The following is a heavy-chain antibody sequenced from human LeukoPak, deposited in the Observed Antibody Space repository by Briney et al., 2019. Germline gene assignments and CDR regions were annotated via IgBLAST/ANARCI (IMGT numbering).Heavy chain of an antibody. Sequence: GGSLRLSCAASGFTFSSYSMNWVRQAPGKGLEWVSYISSSSTRYYADSVKGRFTISRDNSKNTLYLQMNSLRADDTAVYYCARVGDVLRFLEWSLDYWGQGTLVTVSS. V-gene: IGHV3-48*01. D-gene: IGHD3-3*01. CDR3: ARVGDVLRFLEWSLDY. CDR2: ISSSSTR. J-gene: IGHJ4*02. CDR1: GFTFSSYS.